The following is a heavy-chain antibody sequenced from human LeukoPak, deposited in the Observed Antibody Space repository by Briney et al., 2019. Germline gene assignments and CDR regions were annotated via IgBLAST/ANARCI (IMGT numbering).Heavy chain of an antibody. Sequence: PSETLSLTCTVSGGSISSSSYYWGWIRQPPGKGLEWIGSIYYSGSTYYNPSLKSRVTISVDTSKNQFSLKLSSVTAADTAVYYCARDSARNGPSLWGQGTLVTVSS. D-gene: IGHD2-8*01. CDR1: GGSISSSSYY. J-gene: IGHJ4*02. V-gene: IGHV4-39*07. CDR2: IYYSGST. CDR3: ARDSARNGPSL.